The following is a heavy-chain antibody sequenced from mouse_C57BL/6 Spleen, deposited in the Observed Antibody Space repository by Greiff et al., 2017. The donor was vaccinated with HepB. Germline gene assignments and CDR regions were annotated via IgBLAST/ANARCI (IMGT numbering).Heavy chain of an antibody. CDR1: GFNIKDDY. Sequence: EVQLQESGAELVRPGASVKLSCTASGFNIKDDYMHWVKQRPEQGLEWIGWIDPENGDTEYASKFQGKATITADTSSNTAYLQLSSLTSEDTAVYYCTFDGYYGFDYWGQGTTLTVSS. J-gene: IGHJ2*01. CDR3: TFDGYYGFDY. D-gene: IGHD2-3*01. CDR2: IDPENGDT. V-gene: IGHV14-4*01.